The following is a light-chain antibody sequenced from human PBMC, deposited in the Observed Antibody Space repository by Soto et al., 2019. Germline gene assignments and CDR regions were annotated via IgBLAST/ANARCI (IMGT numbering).Light chain of an antibody. V-gene: IGKV3-11*01. CDR3: QQRSNWPHT. Sequence: EIVLTQSPATLSLSPGERATLSCRASQSVSSYLAWYQQKPGQAPRLLIYYASNRATGIPARFSGSGSGTDFPLTISSLEHEYFAVYYCQQRSNWPHTFGQGTKLEIK. CDR1: QSVSSY. J-gene: IGKJ2*01. CDR2: YAS.